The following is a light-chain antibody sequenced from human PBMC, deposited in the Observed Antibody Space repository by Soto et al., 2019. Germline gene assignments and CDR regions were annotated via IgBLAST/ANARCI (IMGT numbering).Light chain of an antibody. CDR1: QSVSNNY. CDR2: GAS. CDR3: QLYGDSPPFT. Sequence: EIVLTQSPGTLSLSPGDRAILLCRASQSVSNNYLAWYRQKPGQAPRLLIYGASVRATGIPDRFSGSGSGTYFTITITRLEPEDFAVYYCQLYGDSPPFTFGPGTKVDIQ. V-gene: IGKV3-20*01. J-gene: IGKJ3*01.